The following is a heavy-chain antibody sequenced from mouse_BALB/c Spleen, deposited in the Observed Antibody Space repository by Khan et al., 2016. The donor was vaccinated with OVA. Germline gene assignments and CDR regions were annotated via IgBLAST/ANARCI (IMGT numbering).Heavy chain of an antibody. CDR1: GFTFNSYG. CDR2: ISGDSNTI. J-gene: IGHJ2*01. D-gene: IGHD1-1*01. CDR3: AKSYVYGYYFEY. Sequence: EVELVESGGGLVQPGRSQKLSCAASGFTFNSYGMHWVRQAPEKGLEWVAYISGDSNTIDYADTVKGRFTISRDNPKNTLFLQMTSLMSEDTAMYYCAKSYVYGYYFEYWGPGTTLTVS. V-gene: IGHV5-17*02.